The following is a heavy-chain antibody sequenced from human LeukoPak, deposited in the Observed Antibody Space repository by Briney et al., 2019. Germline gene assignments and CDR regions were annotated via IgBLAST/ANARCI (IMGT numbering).Heavy chain of an antibody. Sequence: SETLSLTCTVSGGSISSYYWSWIRQPPGKGLEWIGYIYISGSTNYNPSLKSRVTISEDTSKNQFSLKLSSVTAADTAVYYCAKLGPASGAYCSSSTCQTNYYYYMDVWGKGTTVTVS. D-gene: IGHD2-2*01. CDR1: GGSISSYY. CDR2: IYISGST. V-gene: IGHV4-4*09. CDR3: AKLGPASGAYCSSSTCQTNYYYYMDV. J-gene: IGHJ6*03.